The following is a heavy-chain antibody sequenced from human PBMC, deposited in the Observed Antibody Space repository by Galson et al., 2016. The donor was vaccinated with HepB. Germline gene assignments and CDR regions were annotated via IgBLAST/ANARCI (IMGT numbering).Heavy chain of an antibody. Sequence: SLRLSCAASGFSFSSYAMSWARQAPGKGLEWVSTITGSGGTTYYADSVKGRFTISRDNSKNTLYLQMNSLRAEDTAIYYCAKVGTTVLTPGKYRLEYFQLWGQGTLVTGSS. CDR3: AKVGTTVLTPGKYRLEYFQL. D-gene: IGHD4-23*01. CDR1: GFSFSSYA. V-gene: IGHV3-23*01. J-gene: IGHJ1*01. CDR2: ITGSGGTT.